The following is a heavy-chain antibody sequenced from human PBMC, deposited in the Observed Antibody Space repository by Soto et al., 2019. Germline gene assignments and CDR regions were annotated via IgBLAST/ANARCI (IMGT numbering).Heavy chain of an antibody. CDR2: IYYSGSP. CDR3: ARSYYYDSSGYPPDNLAF. V-gene: IGHV4-30-4*08. D-gene: IGHD3-22*01. Sequence: SETLALTCTVSGGSISTGGYYWSWIRQQPGKGLEWIGYIYYSGSPYYNPSLKRQVTISVDTPKNQFSLKQNPVTTAHPADDNCARSYYYDSSGYPPDNLAFWSQRTQETVSS. J-gene: IGHJ4*02. CDR1: GGSISTGGYY.